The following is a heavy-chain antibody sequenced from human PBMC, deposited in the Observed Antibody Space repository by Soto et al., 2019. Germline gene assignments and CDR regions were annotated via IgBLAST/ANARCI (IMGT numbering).Heavy chain of an antibody. CDR3: ARGPPYSSRLNWFDP. Sequence: SETLSLTCAVYGGSFSGYYWSWIRQPPGKGLEWIGEINHSGSTNYNPSLKSRVTISVDTSKNQFSLKLSSVTAADTAVYYCARGPPYSSRLNWFDPWGQGTLVTVSS. CDR1: GGSFSGYY. CDR2: INHSGST. D-gene: IGHD6-13*01. J-gene: IGHJ5*02. V-gene: IGHV4-34*01.